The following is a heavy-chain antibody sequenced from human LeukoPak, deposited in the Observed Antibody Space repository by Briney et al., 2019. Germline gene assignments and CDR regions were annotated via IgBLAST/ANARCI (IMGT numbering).Heavy chain of an antibody. CDR3: ARGLYTVVEDSGYRYDAFDI. V-gene: IGHV3-30-3*01. D-gene: IGHD3-22*01. CDR1: GFTFSSYA. Sequence: GGSLRLSCAASGFTFSSYAMHWVRQAPGKGLEWVAVISYDGSNKYYADSVKGRFTISRDNSKNTLYLQMNSLRAEDTAVYYCARGLYTVVEDSGYRYDAFDIWGQGTMVTVSS. CDR2: ISYDGSNK. J-gene: IGHJ3*02.